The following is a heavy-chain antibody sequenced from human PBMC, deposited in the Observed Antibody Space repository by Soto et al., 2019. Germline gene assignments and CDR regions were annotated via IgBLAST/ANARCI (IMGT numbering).Heavy chain of an antibody. Sequence: GESLKLSFKGSGYTFTNYWIGWVRQMPGKGPEWMGIIYPGDSDTKYNPSFQGQFTISADKSITTTYLQWSSLKASDTAIYYCAASIFYYGMDVWGQGTTVTVSS. V-gene: IGHV5-51*01. CDR2: IYPGDSDT. CDR1: GYTFTNYW. J-gene: IGHJ6*02. CDR3: AASIFYYGMDV.